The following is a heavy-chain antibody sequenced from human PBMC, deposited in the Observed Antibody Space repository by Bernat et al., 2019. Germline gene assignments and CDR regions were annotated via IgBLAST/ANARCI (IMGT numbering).Heavy chain of an antibody. D-gene: IGHD2-15*01. CDR2: ISAYNGNT. Sequence: QVQLVQSGAEVKKPGASVKVSSKASGYIFTGYYMHWVRQAPGQGLEWMGWISAYNGNTNYAQKLQGRVTMTTDTSTSTAYMELRSLRSDDTAVYYCARDRYCSGGSCYFMRAYWGQGTLVTVSS. J-gene: IGHJ4*02. V-gene: IGHV1-18*04. CDR3: ARDRYCSGGSCYFMRAY. CDR1: GYIFTGYY.